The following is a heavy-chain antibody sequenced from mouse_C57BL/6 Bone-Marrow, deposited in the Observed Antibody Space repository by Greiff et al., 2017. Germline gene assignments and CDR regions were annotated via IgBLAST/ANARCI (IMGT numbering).Heavy chain of an antibody. V-gene: IGHV7-3*01. CDR2: IRNKANGYTT. D-gene: IGHD2-2*01. CDR3: ARSHGYLLYFDV. Sequence: EVQGVESGGGLVQPGGSLSLSCAAFVFTFSDYYMSWVRHPPGKALEWLVFIRNKANGYTTEYSASVKGRFTISRDNSQSILYLQMNALRAEDSATYYCARSHGYLLYFDVWGTGTTVTVSS. CDR1: VFTFSDYY. J-gene: IGHJ1*03.